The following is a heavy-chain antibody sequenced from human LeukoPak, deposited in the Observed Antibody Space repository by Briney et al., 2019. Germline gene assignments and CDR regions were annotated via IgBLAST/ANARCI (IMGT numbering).Heavy chain of an antibody. V-gene: IGHV1-2*02. Sequence: ASVKVSCKASGYTFTGYYMHWVRQAPGQGLEWMGWINPNSGGTNYAQKFQGRVTMTMDTSISTAYMELSRLRSDDTAVYYCAMLDTLGDGYNYYPPNWGQGTLVTVSS. CDR2: INPNSGGT. J-gene: IGHJ4*02. D-gene: IGHD5-24*01. CDR3: AMLDTLGDGYNYYPPN. CDR1: GYTFTGYY.